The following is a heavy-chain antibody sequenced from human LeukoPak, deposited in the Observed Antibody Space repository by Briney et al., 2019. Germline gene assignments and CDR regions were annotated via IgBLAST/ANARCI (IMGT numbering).Heavy chain of an antibody. CDR1: GGSISSGGYY. J-gene: IGHJ4*02. V-gene: IGHV4-31*03. CDR3: ARGPPVYGSGSRKNHYFDY. D-gene: IGHD3-10*01. Sequence: SETLSLTCTVSGGSISSGGYYWSWIRQHPGKGLEWIGYIYYSGSTYYNPSLKSRVTISVDTSKNQFSLKLSSVTAADTAVYYCARGPPVYGSGSRKNHYFDYWGQGTLVTVSS. CDR2: IYYSGST.